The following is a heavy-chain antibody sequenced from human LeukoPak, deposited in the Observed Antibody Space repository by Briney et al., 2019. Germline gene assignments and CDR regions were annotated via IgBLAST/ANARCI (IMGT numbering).Heavy chain of an antibody. D-gene: IGHD5-24*01. V-gene: IGHV4-39*01. J-gene: IGHJ4*02. CDR2: IFYSGNT. CDR1: GGSLSTSGYY. CDR3: TRHVDMATIYFDY. Sequence: SETLSLTCTVSGGSLSTSGYYWAWIRQPPGKGLEWIGSIFYSGNTYYSPPLKSRVTISVDTSKNQFSLRLSSVTATDTSVYYCTRHVDMATIYFDYWGQGTLVTVSS.